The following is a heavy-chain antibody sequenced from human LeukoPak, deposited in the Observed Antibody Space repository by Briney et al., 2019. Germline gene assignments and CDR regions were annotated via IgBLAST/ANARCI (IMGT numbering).Heavy chain of an antibody. D-gene: IGHD3-22*01. CDR2: ISGSGGST. CDR3: AKDRASSGYTNWFDP. Sequence: GSLRLSCAASGFTLSSYAMSWVRQAPGKGLEWVSAISGSGGSTYYADSVKGRFTISRDNSKNTLYLQMNSLRAEDTAVYYCAKDRASSGYTNWFDPWGQGTLVTVSS. V-gene: IGHV3-23*01. J-gene: IGHJ5*02. CDR1: GFTLSSYA.